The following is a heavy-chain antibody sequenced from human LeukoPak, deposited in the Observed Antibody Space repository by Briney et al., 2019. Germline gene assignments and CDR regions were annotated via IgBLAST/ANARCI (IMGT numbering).Heavy chain of an antibody. D-gene: IGHD3-22*01. CDR3: ARDFNYYDSSGYYTTRDY. CDR2: ISSSSSYI. Sequence: PGGSLRLSCAASGFTFSSYSMNWVRQAPGKGLEWVSSISSSSSYIYYADSVKGRFTISRDNAKNSLYLQMNSLRAEDTAVYYCARDFNYYDSSGYYTTRDYWGQGTPVTVSS. J-gene: IGHJ4*02. V-gene: IGHV3-21*01. CDR1: GFTFSSYS.